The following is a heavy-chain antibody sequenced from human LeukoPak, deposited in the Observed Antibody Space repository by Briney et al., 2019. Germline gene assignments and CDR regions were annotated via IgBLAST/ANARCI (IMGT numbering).Heavy chain of an antibody. V-gene: IGHV3-30-3*01. D-gene: IGHD3-22*01. CDR1: GFTFSSYA. Sequence: PGGSLRLSCAASGFTFSSYAMHWVRQAPGKGLEWVAVISYDGSNKYYADSVKGRFTISRDNSKNTLYLQMNSLRAEDTAVYYCARAMRADYDSSGYFFDYWGQGTLVTVSS. CDR2: ISYDGSNK. CDR3: ARAMRADYDSSGYFFDY. J-gene: IGHJ4*02.